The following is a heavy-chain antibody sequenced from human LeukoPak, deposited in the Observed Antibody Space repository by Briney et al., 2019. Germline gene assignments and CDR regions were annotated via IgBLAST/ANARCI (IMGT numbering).Heavy chain of an antibody. D-gene: IGHD3/OR15-3a*01. Sequence: PGGSLRLSCAASGFTFSSYEMNWVRQAPGKGLEWVSYISSSGSTIYYADSVKGRLTISRDNAENSLYLQMNSLRAEDTALYYCARDWRGKDCWGQGTLVTVSS. CDR3: ARDWRGKDC. CDR1: GFTFSSYE. J-gene: IGHJ4*02. CDR2: ISSSGSTI. V-gene: IGHV3-48*03.